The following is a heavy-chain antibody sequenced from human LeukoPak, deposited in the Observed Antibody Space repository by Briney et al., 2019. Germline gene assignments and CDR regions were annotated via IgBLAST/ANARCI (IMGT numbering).Heavy chain of an antibody. CDR1: AFTFSSYA. CDR2: ISGSGGST. V-gene: IGHV3-23*01. J-gene: IGHJ4*02. Sequence: GGSLRLSCAASAFTFSSYAMSWVRQAPGKGLEWVSAISGSGGSTYYADSVKGRFTISRDNSKNTLYLQMNSLRAEDTAVYYCAKVVGYYDSSGYLDYWGQGTLVTVSS. D-gene: IGHD3-22*01. CDR3: AKVVGYYDSSGYLDY.